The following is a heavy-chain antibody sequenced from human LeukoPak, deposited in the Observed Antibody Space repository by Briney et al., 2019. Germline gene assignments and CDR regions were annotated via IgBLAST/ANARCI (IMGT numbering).Heavy chain of an antibody. V-gene: IGHV4-59*01. CDR2: IYYSGST. CDR3: ARDDDHAEYFQH. Sequence: SETLSLTCTVSGGSISSYYWSWIRQPPGKGLEWIGYIYYSGSTNYNPSLKSRVTISVDTSKNQFSLKLSSVTAADTAAYYCARDDDHAEYFQHWGQGTLVTVSS. CDR1: GGSISSYY. J-gene: IGHJ1*01.